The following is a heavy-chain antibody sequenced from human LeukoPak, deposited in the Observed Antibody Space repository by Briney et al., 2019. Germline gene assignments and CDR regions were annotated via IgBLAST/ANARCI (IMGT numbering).Heavy chain of an antibody. D-gene: IGHD6-13*01. J-gene: IGHJ1*01. Sequence: GASVKVSCKASGYTFTFYDIQWVRQAAGQGLEWMGWMNPHSGNTGYAQKFLGRITLTRNTSTSMAYMELTSLKSEDTAVYYCARGRMAAAGAGYFQHWGQGTLVTVSS. CDR3: ARGRMAAAGAGYFQH. V-gene: IGHV1-8*03. CDR1: GYTFTFYD. CDR2: MNPHSGNT.